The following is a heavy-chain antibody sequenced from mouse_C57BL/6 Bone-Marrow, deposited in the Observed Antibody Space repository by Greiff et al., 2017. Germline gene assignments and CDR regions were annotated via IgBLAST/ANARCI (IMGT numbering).Heavy chain of an antibody. CDR2: ISSGGSYT. Sequence: EVQGVESGGDLVKPGGSLKLSCAASGFTFSSYGMSWVRQTPDKRLEWVATISSGGSYTYYPDSVKGRFTIPRDNTKNTLYLQMSSLRSEDTAMYYCARRWDYYGSSSWGQGTSVTVSS. J-gene: IGHJ4*01. V-gene: IGHV5-6*01. CDR3: ARRWDYYGSSS. D-gene: IGHD1-1*01. CDR1: GFTFSSYG.